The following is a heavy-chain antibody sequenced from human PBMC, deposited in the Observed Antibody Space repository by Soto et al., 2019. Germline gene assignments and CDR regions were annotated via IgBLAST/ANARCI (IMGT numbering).Heavy chain of an antibody. CDR2: ISSSGSTI. CDR3: ARGTDYGGNSGDWYFDL. J-gene: IGHJ2*01. V-gene: IGHV3-48*03. CDR1: GFTFSSYE. Sequence: GGSLRLSCAASGFTFSSYEMNWVRQAPGKGLEWGSYISSSGSTIYYADSVKGRFTISRDNAKNSLYLQMNSLRAEDTAVYYCARGTDYGGNSGDWYFDLWGRGTQVTVSS. D-gene: IGHD4-17*01.